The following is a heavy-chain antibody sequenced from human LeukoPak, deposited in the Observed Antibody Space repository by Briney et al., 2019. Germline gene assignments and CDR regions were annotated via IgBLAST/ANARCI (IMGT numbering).Heavy chain of an antibody. J-gene: IGHJ4*02. CDR3: AKDEATSGGGLAS. D-gene: IGHD3-16*01. CDR1: GFTVSGPH. Sequence: GGSLRLSCAASGFTVSGPHMSWVRQAPGKGLEWVSAMYTGGTTYYADSVQGRFTISRDNSKNTLYLQMNSLRAEDTAVYYCAKDEATSGGGLASWGQGTLVTVSS. V-gene: IGHV3-53*01. CDR2: MYTGGTT.